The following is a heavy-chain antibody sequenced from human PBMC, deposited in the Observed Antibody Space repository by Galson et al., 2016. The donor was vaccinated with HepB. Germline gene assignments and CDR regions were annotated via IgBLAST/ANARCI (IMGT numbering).Heavy chain of an antibody. V-gene: IGHV3-23*01. D-gene: IGHD3-22*01. CDR1: GFTFSSYA. Sequence: SLRLSCAASGFTFSSYAMSWVRQAPGKGLEWVSVISGSGGSTYYADSVKGRFTISRDNSENTLYLQMNSLRAEDTAVYYCAKDLYYYDTSGQSFFDYWGQGTQVTVSS. CDR3: AKDLYYYDTSGQSFFDY. J-gene: IGHJ4*02. CDR2: ISGSGGST.